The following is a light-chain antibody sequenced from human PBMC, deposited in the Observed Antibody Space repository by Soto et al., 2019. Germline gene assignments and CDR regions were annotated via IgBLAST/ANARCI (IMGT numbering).Light chain of an antibody. V-gene: IGLV2-23*02. Sequence: QSALTQPASVSGSRGQSITISCTGTSSDVGTYNLVSWYQQHPGKAPKLMIYEVSKWPSGVSNRFSGSKSGNTASLTISGLQAEDEADYYCCSYAAGNTYVFGTGTKVTVL. CDR2: EVS. J-gene: IGLJ1*01. CDR3: CSYAAGNTYV. CDR1: SSDVGTYNL.